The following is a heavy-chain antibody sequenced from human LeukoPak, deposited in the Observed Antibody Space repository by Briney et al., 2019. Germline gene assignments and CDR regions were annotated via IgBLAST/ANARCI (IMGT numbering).Heavy chain of an antibody. V-gene: IGHV3-30*18. CDR1: GFTFSSYG. CDR2: ISYDGSNK. Sequence: GRSLRLSCAASGFTFSSYGMHWVRQAPGKGLEWVAVISYDGSNKYYADSVKGRFTISRDNAKNSLYLQMNSLRAEDTALYYCAKDTYYYGSGSYSRGTFWGQGTLVTVSS. J-gene: IGHJ4*02. D-gene: IGHD3-10*01. CDR3: AKDTYYYGSGSYSRGTF.